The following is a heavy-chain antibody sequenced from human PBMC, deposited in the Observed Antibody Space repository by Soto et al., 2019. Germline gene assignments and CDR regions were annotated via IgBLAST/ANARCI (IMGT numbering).Heavy chain of an antibody. J-gene: IGHJ4*02. V-gene: IGHV3-23*01. CDR2: ISGSGGST. D-gene: IGHD2-8*01. Sequence: LRLSCAASGFTFSSYAMSWVRQAPGKGLEWVSAISGSGGSTYYADSVKGRFTISRDNSKNTLYPQMNSLRAEDTAVYYCAKVGGGVYDKFDYWGQGTLVTVSS. CDR1: GFTFSSYA. CDR3: AKVGGGVYDKFDY.